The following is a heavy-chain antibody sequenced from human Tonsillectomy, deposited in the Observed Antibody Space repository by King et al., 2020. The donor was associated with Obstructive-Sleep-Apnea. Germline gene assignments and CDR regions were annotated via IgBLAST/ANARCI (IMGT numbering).Heavy chain of an antibody. V-gene: IGHV4-59*08. CDR2: IYYNGST. CDR3: ARSGSGMDV. D-gene: IGHD1-26*01. J-gene: IGHJ6*02. Sequence: VQLQESGPGLVKPSETLSLTCTVSGGSISSYYWSWIRQPPGKGLEWIGYIYYNGSTNNNPSLKSRVTISVDTSKNQFSLKLSSVTAADTAVYYGARSGSGMDVWGQGTTVTVSS. CDR1: GGSISSYY.